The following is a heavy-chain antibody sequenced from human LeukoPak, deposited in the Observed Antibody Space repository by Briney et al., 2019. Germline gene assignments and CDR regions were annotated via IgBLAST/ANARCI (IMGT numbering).Heavy chain of an antibody. CDR3: ARDLPPIVVVPAAPGWYFDY. CDR1: GYTFTSYY. CDR2: INPSGGST. J-gene: IGHJ4*02. V-gene: IGHV1-46*01. D-gene: IGHD2-2*01. Sequence: ASVKVSCKASGYTFTSYYMHWVRQAPGQGLEWMGIINPSGGSTSYAQKFQGRVTMTRDTSTSTVYMEMSSLRYEDTAVYYCARDLPPIVVVPAAPGWYFDYWGQGTLVTVSS.